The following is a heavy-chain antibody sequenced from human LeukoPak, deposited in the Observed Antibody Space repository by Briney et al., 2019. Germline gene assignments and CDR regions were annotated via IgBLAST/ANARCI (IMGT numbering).Heavy chain of an antibody. CDR1: GYTFTSYG. J-gene: IGHJ5*02. V-gene: IGHV1-2*02. CDR3: ARDLSGSGTYYNDWFDP. Sequence: ASVKVSCKASGYTFTSYGSSWVRQAPGQGLEWMGWINPNSGGTNYAQKFQGRVTMTRDTSISTAYMELSRLRSDDTAVYYCARDLSGSGTYYNDWFDPWGQGTLVTVSS. D-gene: IGHD3-10*01. CDR2: INPNSGGT.